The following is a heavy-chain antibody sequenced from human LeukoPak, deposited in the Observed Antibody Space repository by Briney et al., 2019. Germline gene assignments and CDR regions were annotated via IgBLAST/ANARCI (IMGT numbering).Heavy chain of an antibody. CDR3: ASPRSSSWYDAFDI. CDR1: GYSFSKYW. CDR2: IYPGDSDT. D-gene: IGHD6-13*01. V-gene: IGHV5-51*01. Sequence: GESLKISCKGSGYSFSKYWIGWVRQMPGKGLEWMGIIYPGDSDTRYSPSFQGQVTISVDKSISTAYLQWSSLKASDTAMYYCASPRSSSWYDAFDIWGQGTMVTVSS. J-gene: IGHJ3*02.